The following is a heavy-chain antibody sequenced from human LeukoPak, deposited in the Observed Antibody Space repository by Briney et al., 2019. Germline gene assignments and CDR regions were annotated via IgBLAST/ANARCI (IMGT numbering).Heavy chain of an antibody. J-gene: IGHJ3*02. CDR3: TKPARINAFDI. Sequence: GGSLRLSCEASGCTFNTYSMNWARQAPGKGLEWVSSIDSSGGYMFYADSVKRRFIISRDNSKNTLYLQMNSMRAEDPAIYYCTKPARINAFDIWGQGTMVTVSS. V-gene: IGHV3-21*04. CDR1: GCTFNTYS. CDR2: IDSSGGYM. D-gene: IGHD1-14*01.